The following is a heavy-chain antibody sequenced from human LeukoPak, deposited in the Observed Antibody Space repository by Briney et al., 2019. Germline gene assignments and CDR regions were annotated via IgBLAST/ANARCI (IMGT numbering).Heavy chain of an antibody. CDR3: ARLKYCTNGVCYAGFDY. Sequence: ASVKVSCKASGYTFTSYYMHWVRQAPGQRLEWMGWINAGNGNTKYLQKFQGRVTITRDTSADTAYMELSSLRSEDTAVYYCARLKYCTNGVCYAGFDYWGQGTLVTVSS. V-gene: IGHV1-3*01. CDR2: INAGNGNT. D-gene: IGHD2-8*01. CDR1: GYTFTSYY. J-gene: IGHJ4*02.